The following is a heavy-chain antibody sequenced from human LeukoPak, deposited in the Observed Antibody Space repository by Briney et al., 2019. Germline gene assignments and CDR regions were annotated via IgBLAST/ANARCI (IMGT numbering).Heavy chain of an antibody. CDR1: GNYW. D-gene: IGHD6-19*01. V-gene: IGHV3-74*01. CDR3: AKPVARYGY. J-gene: IGHJ4*02. CDR2: INSDGSWT. Sequence: GGSLRLSCAASGNYWMHWVRQAPGKGLVWVSHINSDGSWTSYADSVKGRFTISRDNSKNTLYLQMNSLRAEDTAVYYCAKPVARYGYWGQGTLVTVSS.